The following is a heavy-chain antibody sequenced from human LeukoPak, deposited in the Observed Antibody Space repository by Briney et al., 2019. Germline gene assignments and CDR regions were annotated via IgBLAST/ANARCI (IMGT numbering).Heavy chain of an antibody. D-gene: IGHD2-2*01. Sequence: SETLSLTCTVSGGSISSGGYYWSWIRQPPGKGLEWIGYIYHSGSTYYNPSLKSRVTISVDRSKNQFSLKLSSVTAADTAVYYCARVFRVVVVPAVNHDAFDIWGQGTMVTVSS. CDR2: IYHSGST. J-gene: IGHJ3*02. CDR1: GGSISSGGYY. CDR3: ARVFRVVVVPAVNHDAFDI. V-gene: IGHV4-30-2*01.